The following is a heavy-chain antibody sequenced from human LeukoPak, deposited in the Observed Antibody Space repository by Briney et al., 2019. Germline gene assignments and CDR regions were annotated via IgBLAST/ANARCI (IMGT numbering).Heavy chain of an antibody. CDR2: VSTSGST. CDR3: ARGREGWGITFGGVIVQGYFDY. CDR1: GDSSSGFH. Sequence: SETLSLTCRVSGDSSSGFHWSWIRQTAGKGLEWIGRVSTSGSTFYNPSLESRVAMSVDTSGIHFSLNLSAVTAADTAVYYCARGREGWGITFGGVIVQGYFDYWGQGTLVTVPS. D-gene: IGHD3-16*02. V-gene: IGHV4-4*07. J-gene: IGHJ4*02.